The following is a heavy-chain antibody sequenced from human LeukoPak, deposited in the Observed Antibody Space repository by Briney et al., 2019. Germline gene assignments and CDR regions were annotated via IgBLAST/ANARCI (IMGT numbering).Heavy chain of an antibody. CDR3: AKDPFKVGATGAFDI. V-gene: IGHV3-30*02. D-gene: IGHD1-26*01. CDR1: GYTFSSYG. Sequence: GGSLRLSCAASGYTFSSYGMHWVRQAPGKGLEWVAFIRYDGSNKYYADSVKGRFTISRDNSKNTLYLQMNSLRAEDTAVYYCAKDPFKVGATGAFDIWGQGTMVTVSS. J-gene: IGHJ3*02. CDR2: IRYDGSNK.